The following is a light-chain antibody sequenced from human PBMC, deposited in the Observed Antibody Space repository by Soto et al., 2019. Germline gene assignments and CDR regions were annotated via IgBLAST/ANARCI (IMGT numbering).Light chain of an antibody. CDR2: GAS. J-gene: IGKJ1*01. Sequence: EIVITQSPATLSLSPGERSTLSCRASQSVSSNLAWYQQKPGQAPRLLIYGASTRATGIPDRFSGSGSGTEFTLTISRLQSEDFAVYYCQQYDNWPRTFGQGTKVDIK. V-gene: IGKV3-15*01. CDR3: QQYDNWPRT. CDR1: QSVSSN.